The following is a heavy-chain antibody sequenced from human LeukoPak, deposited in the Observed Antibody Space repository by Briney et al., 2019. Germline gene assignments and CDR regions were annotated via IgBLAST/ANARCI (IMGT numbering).Heavy chain of an antibody. CDR2: ISSSTLKI. CDR1: GFTFSKYA. Sequence: TGGSLRLSCAASGFTFSKYAMTWVRQAPGKGLEWVSAISSSTLKIYYADSVKGRFTISRDNSKNTLYLQMNSVRAEDTAVYYCAKGVGYCSGGSCQQFDYWGQGTLVTVSS. CDR3: AKGVGYCSGGSCQQFDY. J-gene: IGHJ4*02. V-gene: IGHV3-23*01. D-gene: IGHD2-15*01.